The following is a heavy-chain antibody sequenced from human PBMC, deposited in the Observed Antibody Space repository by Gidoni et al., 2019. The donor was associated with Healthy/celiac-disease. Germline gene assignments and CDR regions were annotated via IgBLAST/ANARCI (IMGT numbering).Heavy chain of an antibody. Sequence: QVQLVESGGGLVKPGGSLRLSCASSGFTFRDYYMSWIRQAPGKGLEWVSYISSSGSTIYYADAVKGRFTISRDNAKNSLYLQMNSLRAEDTAVYYCATAAGTYYYYGMDVWGQGTTVTVSS. CDR1: GFTFRDYY. V-gene: IGHV3-11*01. CDR2: ISSSGSTI. J-gene: IGHJ6*02. D-gene: IGHD6-13*01. CDR3: ATAAGTYYYYGMDV.